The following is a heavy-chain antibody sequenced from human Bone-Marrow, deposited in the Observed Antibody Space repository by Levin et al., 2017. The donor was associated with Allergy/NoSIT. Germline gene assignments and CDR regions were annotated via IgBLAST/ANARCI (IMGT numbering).Heavy chain of an antibody. CDR3: AKDSPAYGWTTFDL. Sequence: GGSLRLSCEASGFSINSRAMSWVRQAPGGGLEWVASVANSRTGTYYADSVRGRFTISRDSATNTLYLQMNSLRVEDTAQYYCAKDSPAYGWTTFDLWGQGTLVIVSS. V-gene: IGHV3-23*01. CDR2: VANSRTGT. J-gene: IGHJ4*02. D-gene: IGHD3-16*01. CDR1: GFSINSRA.